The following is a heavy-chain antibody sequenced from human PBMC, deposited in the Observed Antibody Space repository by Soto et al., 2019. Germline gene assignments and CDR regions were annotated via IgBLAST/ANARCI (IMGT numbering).Heavy chain of an antibody. CDR2: INAGNGNT. D-gene: IGHD4-4*01. CDR3: ASGLNVVTTSAYYYYGMDV. J-gene: IGHJ6*02. V-gene: IGHV1-3*01. Sequence: ASVKVSCKASGYTFTSYAMHWVRQAPGQRLEWMGWINAGNGNTKYSQKFQGRVTITRDTSASTAYMELSSLRSEDTAVYYCASGLNVVTTSAYYYYGMDVWGQGTTVTVSS. CDR1: GYTFTSYA.